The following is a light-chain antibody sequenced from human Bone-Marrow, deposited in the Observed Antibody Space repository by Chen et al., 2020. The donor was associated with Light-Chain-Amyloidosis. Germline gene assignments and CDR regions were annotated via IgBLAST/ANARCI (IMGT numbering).Light chain of an antibody. CDR1: SNDVGGYNY. J-gene: IGLJ3*02. CDR2: DVS. V-gene: IGLV2-14*03. Sequence: QSALTQPASVSGSPGQSITISCTGTSNDVGGYNYVSWYQQHPGKAPKLMIYDVSNVPSGVSNRFSGSKSDNTASLTISGLQAEDEADYYCSSYTSSDTLVFGGGTKVIVL. CDR3: SSYTSSDTLV.